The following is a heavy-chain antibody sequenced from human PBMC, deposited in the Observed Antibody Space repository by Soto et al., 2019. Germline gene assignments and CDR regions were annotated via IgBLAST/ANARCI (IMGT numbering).Heavy chain of an antibody. J-gene: IGHJ4*02. Sequence: PGGSLRLSCAASGFRFSSFWMNWLRQAPGKGLEWVANIKQDGSEKKYVDSVKGRFTISRDSAKNSLYLQMNSLRVEDTAVYYCAKDQGDYDFWSGYYFDYWGQGTLVTVSS. V-gene: IGHV3-7*01. CDR3: AKDQGDYDFWSGYYFDY. CDR1: GFRFSSFW. CDR2: IKQDGSEK. D-gene: IGHD3-3*01.